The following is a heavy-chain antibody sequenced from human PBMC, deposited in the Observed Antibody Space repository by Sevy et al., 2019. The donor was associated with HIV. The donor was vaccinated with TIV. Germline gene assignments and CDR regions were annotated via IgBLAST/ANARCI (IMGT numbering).Heavy chain of an antibody. D-gene: IGHD3-9*01. CDR1: GGSISSSSYY. CDR2: IYYSGST. CDR3: ARLNTLRGDY. J-gene: IGHJ4*02. V-gene: IGHV4-39*01. Sequence: SETLSLTCTVSGGSISSSSYYWGWIRQPPGKGLEWIGSIYYSGSTYYNPSLKSRVTISVDTSKNQFSLKLSSVTAADTAVYYCARLNTLRGDYWGQGTLVTVSS.